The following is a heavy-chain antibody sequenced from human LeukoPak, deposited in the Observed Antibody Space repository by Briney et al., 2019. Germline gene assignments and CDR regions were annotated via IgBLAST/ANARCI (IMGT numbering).Heavy chain of an antibody. CDR1: DYSISSGYY. Sequence: SETLSLTCTVSDYSISSGYYWSWIRQPPGKGLEWIGYIYYSGSTNYNPSLKSRVTISVDTSKNQFSLKLSSVTAADTAVYYCARSITGTSIDPWGQGTLVTVSS. D-gene: IGHD1-14*01. V-gene: IGHV4-61*01. CDR3: ARSITGTSIDP. CDR2: IYYSGST. J-gene: IGHJ5*02.